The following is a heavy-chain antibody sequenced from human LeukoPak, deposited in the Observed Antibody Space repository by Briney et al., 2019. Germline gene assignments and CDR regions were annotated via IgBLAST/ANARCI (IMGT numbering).Heavy chain of an antibody. V-gene: IGHV3-23*01. CDR1: GFTFSNYA. CDR2: ISNTGDSA. J-gene: IGHJ4*02. Sequence: PGGSLRLSCTASGFTFSNYAMSWVRLAPGKGLEWVSTISNTGDSAYYADSVKGRFTISRDNSKNTLYLQMNSLRAEDTAVYYCARSIFTDYWGQGTLVTVSS. D-gene: IGHD3-9*01. CDR3: ARSIFTDY.